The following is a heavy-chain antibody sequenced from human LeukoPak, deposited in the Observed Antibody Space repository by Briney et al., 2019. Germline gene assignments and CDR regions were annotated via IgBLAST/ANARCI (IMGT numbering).Heavy chain of an antibody. Sequence: GGALRLSCAASGFTFSSYSMNWVRQAPGKGLEWVSSISSSSSYIYYADSVKGRFTISRDHAKNPLYLQMNRLRAEDTGMYYCARQTYSDYWGQGTLLTVSS. CDR1: GFTFSSYS. CDR3: ARQTYSDY. J-gene: IGHJ4*02. D-gene: IGHD2-21*01. V-gene: IGHV3-21*01. CDR2: ISSSSSYI.